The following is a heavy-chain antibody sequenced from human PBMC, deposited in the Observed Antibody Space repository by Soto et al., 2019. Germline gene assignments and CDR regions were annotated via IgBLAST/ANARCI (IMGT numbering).Heavy chain of an antibody. V-gene: IGHV3-30-3*01. Sequence: QVQLVESGGGVGQPGRSLRLSCAASGFTFSPYTMHWVRQTPSKGLEWVAVISYDGSDKNYADSVRGRFTISRDNSKNTLFLQMNSLRAEDTALYYCARGGGFCGADCYKGGIDYWGQGALVTVSS. CDR3: ARGGGFCGADCYKGGIDY. CDR1: GFTFSPYT. D-gene: IGHD2-21*02. J-gene: IGHJ4*02. CDR2: ISYDGSDK.